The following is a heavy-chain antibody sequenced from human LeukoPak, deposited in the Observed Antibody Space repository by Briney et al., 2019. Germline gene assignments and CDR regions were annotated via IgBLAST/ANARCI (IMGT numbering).Heavy chain of an antibody. CDR1: GFTFSSFS. D-gene: IGHD1-26*01. V-gene: IGHV3-21*01. CDR2: ISSSSTYI. Sequence: GGSLRLSCAASGFTFSSFSMNWVRQAPGKGLEWVSSISSSSTYIYYADSVKGRFTISRDNAKNSLYPQMNSLRAEDTAVYYCARDVGVVGAYFDYWGQGTLVTVSS. CDR3: ARDVGVVGAYFDY. J-gene: IGHJ4*02.